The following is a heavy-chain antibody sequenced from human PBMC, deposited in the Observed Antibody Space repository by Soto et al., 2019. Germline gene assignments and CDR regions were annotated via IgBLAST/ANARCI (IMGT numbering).Heavy chain of an antibody. D-gene: IGHD2-21*02. CDR1: GYTFTSYG. CDR2: ISAYNGNT. Sequence: ASVKVCCKASGYTFTSYGISWVRQAPGQGLEWMGWISAYNGNTNYAQKLQGRVTMTTDTSTSTAYMELRSLRSDDTAVYYCARDGWVTHYYYYGMDVWGQGTTVTVSS. J-gene: IGHJ6*02. CDR3: ARDGWVTHYYYYGMDV. V-gene: IGHV1-18*04.